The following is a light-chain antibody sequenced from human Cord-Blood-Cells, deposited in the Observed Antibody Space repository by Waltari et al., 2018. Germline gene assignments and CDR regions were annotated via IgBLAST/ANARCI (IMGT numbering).Light chain of an antibody. CDR2: DVS. V-gene: IGLV2-14*03. CDR3: SSYTSSNYV. Sequence: QSALTQPASVSGSPGQSITISCTGTSSDVGGYNYVSWYQQHPGKAPKLMIYDVSNRPSGVSTRFSGSKSGNTASLTISGLQAEDEADYYCSSYTSSNYVFGTGTKVTVL. CDR1: SSDVGGYNY. J-gene: IGLJ1*01.